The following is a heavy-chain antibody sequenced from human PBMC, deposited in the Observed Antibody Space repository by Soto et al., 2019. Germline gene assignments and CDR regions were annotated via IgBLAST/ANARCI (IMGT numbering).Heavy chain of an antibody. V-gene: IGHV3-30*18. CDR2: ISYDGSNK. J-gene: IGHJ4*02. CDR3: AKVLTVRSKHSLDY. CDR1: GFTFSSYG. Sequence: QVQLVESGGGVVQPGRSLRLSCAASGFTFSSYGMHWVRQAPGKGLEWVAVISYDGSNKYYADSVKGRFTISRDNSKNTLYLQINSMRHDDTAVYYCAKVLTVRSKHSLDYWGQGTLVNVSS.